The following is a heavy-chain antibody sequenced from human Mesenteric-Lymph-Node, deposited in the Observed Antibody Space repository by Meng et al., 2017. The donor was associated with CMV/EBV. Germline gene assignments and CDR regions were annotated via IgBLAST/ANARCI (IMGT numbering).Heavy chain of an antibody. Sequence: SGPTLVKPTQTLTLTCTFSGFSLSTSGVGVAWIRQPPGKALEWLALIYWNDDKRYISSLKSRLTVTKDTSKNQVVLTMTNMDPVDTATYYCAHNSHHPWGTYRDYYFDYWGQGTLVTVPQ. J-gene: IGHJ4*02. CDR3: AHNSHHPWGTYRDYYFDY. CDR1: GFSLSTSGVG. CDR2: IYWNDDK. D-gene: IGHD3-16*02. V-gene: IGHV2-5*01.